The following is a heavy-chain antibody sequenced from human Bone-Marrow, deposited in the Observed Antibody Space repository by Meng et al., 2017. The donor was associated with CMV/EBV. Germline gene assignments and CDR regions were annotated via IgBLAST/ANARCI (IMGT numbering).Heavy chain of an antibody. CDR2: IRQDGSEK. CDR3: ARDTSIYPMDP. Sequence: GGSLRLSCAASGFTFSNYWMTWVRQAPGKGLEWVANIRQDGSEKYYVDSVKGRFTISRDNAKNSLYLQMNSLRAEDTALYYCARDTSIYPMDPWGQGTLVTVSS. V-gene: IGHV3-7*03. CDR1: GFTFSNYW. J-gene: IGHJ5*02. D-gene: IGHD3-3*01.